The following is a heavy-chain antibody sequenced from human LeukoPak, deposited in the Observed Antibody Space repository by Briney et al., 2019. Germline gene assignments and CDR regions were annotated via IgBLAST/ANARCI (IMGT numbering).Heavy chain of an antibody. Sequence: KPSETLSLTCAVYGGSFSGYYWSWIRQPPGKGLEWIGEINHSGSTNYNPSLKSRVTISVDTSKNQFSLKLSSVTAADTAVYYCARGFIRRYSSSWWYYYYMDVWGKGTTVTVSS. V-gene: IGHV4-34*01. CDR1: GGSFSGYY. CDR2: INHSGST. J-gene: IGHJ6*03. CDR3: ARGFIRRYSSSWWYYYYMDV. D-gene: IGHD6-13*01.